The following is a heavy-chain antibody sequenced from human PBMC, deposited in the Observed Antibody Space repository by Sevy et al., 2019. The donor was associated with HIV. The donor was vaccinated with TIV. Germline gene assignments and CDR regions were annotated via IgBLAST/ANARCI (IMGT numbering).Heavy chain of an antibody. CDR1: GFNLNIYS. V-gene: IGHV3-23*01. J-gene: IGHJ4*02. Sequence: GSLRLSCAVSGFNLNIYSMSWVRQAPGKGLEWVSTLSFGCGKINYADSVKGRFIISRDDSKNTLYLQMNSLRAEDTAVYFCAREGCTRPHDYWGQGTLVTVS. D-gene: IGHD2-8*01. CDR3: AREGCTRPHDY. CDR2: LSFGCGKI.